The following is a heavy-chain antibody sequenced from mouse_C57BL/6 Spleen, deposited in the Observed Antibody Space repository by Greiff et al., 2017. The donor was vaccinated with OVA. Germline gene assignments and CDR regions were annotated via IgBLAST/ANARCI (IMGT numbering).Heavy chain of an antibody. J-gene: IGHJ1*03. V-gene: IGHV1-15*01. D-gene: IGHD3-1*01. CDR3: TRQGLGGYFDV. CDR1: GYTFTDYE. CDR2: IDPETGGT. Sequence: QVQLQQSGAELVRPGASVTLSCKASGYTFTDYEMHWVKQTPVHGLEWIGAIDPETGGTAYNQKFKGKAILTAEKSSSTAYMELRSLTSEDSAVYYCTRQGLGGYFDVWGTGTTVTVSS.